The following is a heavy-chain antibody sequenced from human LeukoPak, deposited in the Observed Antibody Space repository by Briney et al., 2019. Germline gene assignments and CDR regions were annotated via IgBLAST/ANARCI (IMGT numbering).Heavy chain of an antibody. Sequence: SETLSLTCAVYGGSFSGYYWSWIRQPPGKGLEWIGEVNHSGSTNYNPSLKSRVTISVDTSKNQFSLKLSSVTAADTAVYYCARGREIDYWGQGTLVTVSS. CDR1: GGSFSGYY. J-gene: IGHJ4*02. V-gene: IGHV4-34*01. CDR3: ARGREIDY. CDR2: VNHSGST.